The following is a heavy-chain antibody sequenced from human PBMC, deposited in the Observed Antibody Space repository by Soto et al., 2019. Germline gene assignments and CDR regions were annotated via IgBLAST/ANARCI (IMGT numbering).Heavy chain of an antibody. CDR3: ARDLSIGLFDY. CDR1: GYTFTSYG. CDR2: ISAHNGNT. D-gene: IGHD2-21*01. V-gene: IGHV1-18*01. J-gene: IGHJ4*02. Sequence: QVQLVQSGAEVKKPGASVKVSCKASGYTFTSYGISWVRQAPGQGLEWMGWISAHNGNTKYAQKLQGRVTVTADTSTSTAYMELRSLRADDTAVYYCARDLSIGLFDYWGQGTLVTVSS.